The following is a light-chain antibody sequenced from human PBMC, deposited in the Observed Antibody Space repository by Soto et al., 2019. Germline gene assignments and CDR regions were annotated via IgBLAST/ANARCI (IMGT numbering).Light chain of an antibody. J-gene: IGKJ1*01. CDR1: QGITNY. V-gene: IGKV1-13*02. Sequence: AIQLTQSPSSLSASVGDRVTITCRASQGITNYLAWYQQKPGKAPKLLIYDASTLESGVPSRFRGSGSGTEFTLTISSLQPDDFATYYCQQYKTYSWTFGQGTKVDIK. CDR2: DAS. CDR3: QQYKTYSWT.